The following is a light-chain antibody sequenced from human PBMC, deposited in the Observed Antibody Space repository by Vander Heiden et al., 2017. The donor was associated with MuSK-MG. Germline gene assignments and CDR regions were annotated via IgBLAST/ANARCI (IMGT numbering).Light chain of an antibody. CDR2: RNN. CDR1: SSNIGSNA. CDR3: AAWDDSLNGVV. V-gene: IGLV1-44*01. Sequence: QSVLTQPPSPSGTPGQRVTISCSGSSSNIGSNAVNWYQQLPGTAPKLLIYRNNQRPSGVPDRFSGSKSGTSASLAISGLQSEDEADYYCAAWDDSLNGVVFGGGTKLTVL. J-gene: IGLJ3*02.